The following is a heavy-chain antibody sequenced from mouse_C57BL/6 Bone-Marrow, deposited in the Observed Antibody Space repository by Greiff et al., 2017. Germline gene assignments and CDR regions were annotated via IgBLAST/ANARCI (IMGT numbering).Heavy chain of an antibody. D-gene: IGHD4-1*01. CDR3: VLGLYFDY. CDR1: GYTFTDYN. J-gene: IGHJ2*01. Sequence: VHVKQSGPELVKPGASVKIPCKASGYTFTDYNMDWVKQSHGKSLEWIGDINPNNGGTIYNQKFKGKATLTVDKSSSTAYMELRSLTSEDTAVYYCVLGLYFDYWGQGTTLTVSS. V-gene: IGHV1-18*01. CDR2: INPNNGGT.